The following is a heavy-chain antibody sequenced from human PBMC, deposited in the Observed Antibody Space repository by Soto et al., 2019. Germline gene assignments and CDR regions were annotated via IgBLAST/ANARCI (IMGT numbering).Heavy chain of an antibody. V-gene: IGHV3-23*01. Sequence: EVQLLESGGGLVQPGGSLRLSCAASGFTFSTYAMSWVRQAPGKGLEWVSGISDSGGSTYYADSVKGRFTISRDNSKNTLYLQMNSLRAEDTAVYYCAKVRGVAAAGYFDYWGQGTLVTVSS. CDR3: AKVRGVAAAGYFDY. CDR1: GFTFSTYA. J-gene: IGHJ4*02. D-gene: IGHD6-13*01. CDR2: ISDSGGST.